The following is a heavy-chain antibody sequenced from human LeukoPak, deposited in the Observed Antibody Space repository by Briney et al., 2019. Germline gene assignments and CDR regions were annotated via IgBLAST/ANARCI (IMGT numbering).Heavy chain of an antibody. D-gene: IGHD3-10*01. CDR1: GYSFTTHW. J-gene: IGHJ4*02. CDR3: ARSSLFGSGTYYGVNFDY. V-gene: IGHV5-51*01. Sequence: GESLKISCKGSGYSFTTHWIAWVRQMPGKGLEWMGIIYPGDSDTKYSPSLQGQVTISADKSITTAYLQWSSLKASDTAIYYCARSSLFGSGTYYGVNFDYWGQGTLVTVSS. CDR2: IYPGDSDT.